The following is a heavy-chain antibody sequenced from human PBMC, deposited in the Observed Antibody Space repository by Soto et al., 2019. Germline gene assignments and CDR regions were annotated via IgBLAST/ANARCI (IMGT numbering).Heavy chain of an antibody. CDR2: IYYSGST. CDR1: GGSISSGDYY. D-gene: IGHD3-22*01. J-gene: IGHJ4*02. CDR3: ARTKYYYDISGYYMFDY. V-gene: IGHV4-30-4*01. Sequence: PSETLSLTCTVSGGSISSGDYYWSWIRQPPGKGLEWIGYIYYSGSTYYNPSLKSRVTISVDTSKNQFSLKLSSVTTADTAVYYFARTKYYYDISGYYMFDYWGQGTLVTVSS.